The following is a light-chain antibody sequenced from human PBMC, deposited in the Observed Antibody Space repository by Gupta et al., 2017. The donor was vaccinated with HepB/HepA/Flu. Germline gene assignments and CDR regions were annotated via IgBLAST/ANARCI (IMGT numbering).Light chain of an antibody. J-gene: IGLJ2*01. V-gene: IGLV1-44*01. Sequence: QSVLIQPPSASGTPGQTVTISCSGSTSNIGSNTVNWYQLLPGMAPRLLVYSNHQRPSGVPDRFFGSESGTSASLAITGLQSEDEADYYCAAWDDSLNGVVFGGGTRLTVL. CDR3: AAWDDSLNGVV. CDR2: SNH. CDR1: TSNIGSNT.